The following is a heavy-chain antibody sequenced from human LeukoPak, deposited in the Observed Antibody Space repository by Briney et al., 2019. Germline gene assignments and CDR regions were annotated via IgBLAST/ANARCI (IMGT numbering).Heavy chain of an antibody. Sequence: ASVKVSCKASGYTFTSYDINWVRQATGQGLEWMGWMNPNSGNTGYAQKFQGRVTMTRDMSTSTVYRELSSLRSEDTAVYYCARAKPTVSYAHRRYWFDPWGQGTLVTVSS. CDR2: MNPNSGNT. V-gene: IGHV1-8*02. CDR1: GYTFTSYD. D-gene: IGHD2-2*01. J-gene: IGHJ5*02. CDR3: ARAKPTVSYAHRRYWFDP.